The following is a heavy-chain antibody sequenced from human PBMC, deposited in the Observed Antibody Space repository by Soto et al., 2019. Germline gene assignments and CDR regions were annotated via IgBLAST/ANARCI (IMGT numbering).Heavy chain of an antibody. Sequence: ASVKVSCTVSGYRLTELSMHWVRQAPGKGLEWMGGFDPEDGETIYAQKFQGRVTMTEDTSTDTAYMELSSLRSEDTAVYYCATGVGFGDPRYYYYYMDVWGKGTTVTVSS. CDR3: ATGVGFGDPRYYYYYMDV. CDR2: FDPEDGET. CDR1: GYRLTELS. J-gene: IGHJ6*03. V-gene: IGHV1-24*01. D-gene: IGHD3-10*01.